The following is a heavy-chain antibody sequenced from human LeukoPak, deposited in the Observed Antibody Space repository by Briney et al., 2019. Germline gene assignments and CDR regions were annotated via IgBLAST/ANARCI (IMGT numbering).Heavy chain of an antibody. Sequence: SETLSLTCTVSGGSISSGSYYWSWIRQPAGKGLEWIGRIYTSGSTNYNPSLKSRVTISVDTSKNQFSLKLSSVTAADTAVYYCARALTLGDYGGQAYFDYWGQGTLVTVSS. CDR2: IYTSGST. J-gene: IGHJ4*02. V-gene: IGHV4-61*02. CDR1: GGSISSGSYY. CDR3: ARALTLGDYGGQAYFDY. D-gene: IGHD4-23*01.